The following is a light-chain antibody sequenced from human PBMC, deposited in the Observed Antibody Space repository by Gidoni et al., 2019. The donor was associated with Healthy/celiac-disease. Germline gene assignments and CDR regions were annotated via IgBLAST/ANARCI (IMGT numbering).Light chain of an antibody. CDR2: AAS. CDR1: QGISSY. V-gene: IGKV1-9*01. J-gene: IGKJ1*01. Sequence: IQLTQSPSSLSASVGDRVTITCRARQGISSYLAWYQQKQGKAPKLLIYAASTLQSGVPSRFSGSGSGTDFTLTISSLQPEDFATYYCQQLNSYPWTFGQGTKVEIK. CDR3: QQLNSYPWT.